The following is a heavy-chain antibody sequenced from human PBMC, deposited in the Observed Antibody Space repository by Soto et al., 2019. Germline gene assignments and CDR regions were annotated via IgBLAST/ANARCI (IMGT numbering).Heavy chain of an antibody. D-gene: IGHD1-26*01. J-gene: IGHJ4*02. Sequence: GGSLRPSCAASGFTFSNAWMSWVRQAPGKGLEWVGRSKSKTDGGTTDYAAPEKGRFTISRDDSKNTLYLQMNSRKTEDTAVYYGTTAFSGSYYSFDYWGQGTLVTVSS. V-gene: IGHV3-15*01. CDR3: TTAFSGSYYSFDY. CDR2: SKSKTDGGTT. CDR1: GFTFSNAW.